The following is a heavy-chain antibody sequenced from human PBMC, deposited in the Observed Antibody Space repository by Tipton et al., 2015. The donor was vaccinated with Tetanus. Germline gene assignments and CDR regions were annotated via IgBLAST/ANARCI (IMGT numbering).Heavy chain of an antibody. CDR1: GGSISSHNW. CDR2: VYHSGST. CDR3: ARGDKGVAGVRGSGMDV. V-gene: IGHV4-4*02. D-gene: IGHD6-19*01. Sequence: TLSLTCAVSGGSISSHNWWSWIRQAPGKGLEWMGEVYHSGSTNYNPSLKSRVTISVDKSKNQFSLKMTSVTGADTAVYYFARGDKGVAGVRGSGMDVWGQGIAVTVSS. J-gene: IGHJ6*02.